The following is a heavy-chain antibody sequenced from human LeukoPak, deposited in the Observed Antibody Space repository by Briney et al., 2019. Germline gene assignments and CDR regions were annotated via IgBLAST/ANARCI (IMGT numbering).Heavy chain of an antibody. D-gene: IGHD3-3*01. CDR2: ISSSGGST. CDR3: AKERGGFLKPFDY. CDR1: GFTFSNYA. Sequence: GGSLRLSCAASGFTFSNYAMSWVRQAPGKGLEWVSAISSSGGSTYYADSVKGRFTISRDNSKNTLYLQMNSLRAEDTAVYYCAKERGGFLKPFDYWGQGTLVTVSS. V-gene: IGHV3-23*01. J-gene: IGHJ4*02.